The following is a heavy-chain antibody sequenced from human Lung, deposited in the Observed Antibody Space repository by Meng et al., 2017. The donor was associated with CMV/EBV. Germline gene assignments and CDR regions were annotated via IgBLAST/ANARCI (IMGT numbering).Heavy chain of an antibody. CDR2: VKSKSDGGTT. V-gene: IGHV3-15*01. CDR1: GFPFSDSW. J-gene: IGHJ4*02. Sequence: WGSLRLXCAASGFPFSDSWMSWVRQAPGKGLEWVGRVKSKSDGGTTDYAAPVKGRFTISRDDSKNTVHLHMNSLKTEGTAVYSCMTDSLVGRSKGDWGQGTLVTVSS. CDR3: MTDSLVGRSKGD. D-gene: IGHD1-26*01.